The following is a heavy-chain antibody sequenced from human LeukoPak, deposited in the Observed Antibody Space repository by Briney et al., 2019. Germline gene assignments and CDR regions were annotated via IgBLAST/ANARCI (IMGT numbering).Heavy chain of an antibody. CDR3: AKDIRYCSGGSCPADAFDI. CDR1: GFTFSSYG. D-gene: IGHD2-15*01. J-gene: IGHJ3*02. Sequence: GRSLRLSCAASGFTFSSYGMHWVRQAPGKGLEWVAVISYDGSNKYYADSVKGRFTISRDNSKNTLYLQMNSPRAEDTAVYYCAKDIRYCSGGSCPADAFDIWGQGTMVTVSS. V-gene: IGHV3-30*18. CDR2: ISYDGSNK.